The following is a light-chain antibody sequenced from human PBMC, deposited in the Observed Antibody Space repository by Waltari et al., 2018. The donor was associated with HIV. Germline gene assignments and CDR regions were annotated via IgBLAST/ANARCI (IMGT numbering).Light chain of an antibody. CDR1: DSNAGSNS. J-gene: IGLJ3*02. CDR2: ADT. V-gene: IGLV1-44*01. CDR3: SSWDDSLNGAV. Sequence: QSALTQPPSASGTPGQRVAISCSGSDSNAGSNSVNWYQQFPGAAPKLLIFADTKRPSGVPDRFSASKSGASASLAISGLQSEDEAHYYCSSWDDSLNGAVFGGGTRLTVL.